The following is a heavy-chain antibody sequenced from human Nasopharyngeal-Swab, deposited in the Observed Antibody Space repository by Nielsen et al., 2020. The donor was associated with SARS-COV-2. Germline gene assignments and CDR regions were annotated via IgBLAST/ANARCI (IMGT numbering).Heavy chain of an antibody. D-gene: IGHD6-13*01. J-gene: IGHJ6*02. V-gene: IGHV1-8*01. CDR3: ARWLKSGFSSSWFFYYGMDV. CDR2: MNPNSGNT. Sequence: ASVKVSCKASGYTFTSYDINWVRQATGQGLEWMGWMNPNSGNTGYAQKFQGRVTMTRNTSISTAYMELSSLRSEDTAVYYCARWLKSGFSSSWFFYYGMDVWGQGTTVTVSS. CDR1: GYTFTSYD.